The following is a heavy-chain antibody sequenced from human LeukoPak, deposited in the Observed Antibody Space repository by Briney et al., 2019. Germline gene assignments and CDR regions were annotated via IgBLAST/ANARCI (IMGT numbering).Heavy chain of an antibody. J-gene: IGHJ4*02. Sequence: GGSLRLSCVASGFTFNNYTMRWVRQAPGKGLEWVSYISSSGSTIYYADSVKGRFTISRDNAKNSLYLQMNSLRAEDTAVYYCASSVWGFDYWGQGTLVTVSS. V-gene: IGHV3-11*01. CDR2: ISSSGSTI. CDR1: GFTFNNYT. CDR3: ASSVWGFDY. D-gene: IGHD3-16*01.